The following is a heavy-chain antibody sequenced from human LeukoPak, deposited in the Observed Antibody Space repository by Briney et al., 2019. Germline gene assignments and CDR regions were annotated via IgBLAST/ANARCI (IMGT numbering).Heavy chain of an antibody. CDR3: ARDSLYDSSGSYPPLSS. D-gene: IGHD3-22*01. CDR2: ISYDGKNK. CDR1: GFNFSRNA. Sequence: GGSLRLSCAASGFNFSRNAMNWVRQAPGKGLEWVAVISYDGKNKYYADSVEGRFTISRDNPKNTLYLQMNSLRPEDTAVYYCARDSLYDSSGSYPPLSSWGQGTLVTVSS. J-gene: IGHJ4*02. V-gene: IGHV3-30*04.